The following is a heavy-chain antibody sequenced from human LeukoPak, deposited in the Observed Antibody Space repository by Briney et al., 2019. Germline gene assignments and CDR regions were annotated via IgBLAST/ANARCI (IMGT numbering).Heavy chain of an antibody. J-gene: IGHJ5*02. D-gene: IGHD1-14*01. CDR1: GGSISSYY. CDR2: IYYSGST. Sequence: PSETLSLTCTVSGGSISSYYWSWIRQPPGKGLEWIGYIYYSGSTNYNPSLKSRVTISVDTSKNQFSLKLGSVTAADTAVYYCARDSPEWFDPWGQGTLVTVSS. CDR3: ARDSPEWFDP. V-gene: IGHV4-59*01.